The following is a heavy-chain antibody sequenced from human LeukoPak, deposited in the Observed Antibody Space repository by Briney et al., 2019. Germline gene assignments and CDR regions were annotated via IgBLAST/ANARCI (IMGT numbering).Heavy chain of an antibody. Sequence: PSETLSLTCTVSGDSISRSTYYWAWIRQPPGKGLEWIGYIYYSGSTYYNPSLKSRVTISVDTPKNQFSLKLSSVTAADTAVYYCARDRAYYDFWSGGYGMDVWGQGTTVTVSS. CDR2: IYYSGST. V-gene: IGHV4-30-4*08. CDR3: ARDRAYYDFWSGGYGMDV. D-gene: IGHD3-3*01. J-gene: IGHJ6*02. CDR1: GDSISRSTYY.